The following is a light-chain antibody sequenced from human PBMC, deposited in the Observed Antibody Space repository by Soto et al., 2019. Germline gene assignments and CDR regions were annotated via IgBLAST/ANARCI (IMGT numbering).Light chain of an antibody. Sequence: DIQMTQSPSSVSASVGDRVSITCRARQGISSWLAWYQQKPGRAPKLLIYTGSSLQSGVPSRFSGTGSGRDFTLTISGLQPEDVATYYWQQANSFPLCVGGGTKVEIK. CDR3: QQANSFPLC. CDR1: QGISSW. CDR2: TGS. J-gene: IGKJ4*01. V-gene: IGKV1-12*01.